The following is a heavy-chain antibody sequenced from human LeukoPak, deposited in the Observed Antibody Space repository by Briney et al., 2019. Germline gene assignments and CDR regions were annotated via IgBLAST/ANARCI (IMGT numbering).Heavy chain of an antibody. V-gene: IGHV3-48*04. CDR3: ARGGPLYSSSWFPDY. Sequence: GGSLRLSCAASGFAFSSYSMNWVRQAPGKGLEWLSYISGSSNTIYYADSVKGRFTISRDNAKNSLYLQMNSLRAEDTAVYYCARGGPLYSSSWFPDYWGQGTLVTVSS. D-gene: IGHD6-13*01. J-gene: IGHJ4*02. CDR1: GFAFSSYS. CDR2: ISGSSNTI.